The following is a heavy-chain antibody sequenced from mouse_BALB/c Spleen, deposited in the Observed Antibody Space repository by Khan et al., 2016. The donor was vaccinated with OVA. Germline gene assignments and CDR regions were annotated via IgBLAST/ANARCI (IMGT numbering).Heavy chain of an antibody. V-gene: IGHV5-17*02. D-gene: IGHD1-1*01. CDR3: AKEGNYYGSSAWFAY. Sequence: EVELVESGGGLVQPGGSRKLSCAASGFTFSSFGMHWVRQAPEKGLEWVAYISSGSSTIYYADTVKGRFTISRDNPKNTLFLQMTSRRSEDTAMYYCAKEGNYYGSSAWFAYWGQGTLVTVSA. J-gene: IGHJ3*01. CDR2: ISSGSSTI. CDR1: GFTFSSFG.